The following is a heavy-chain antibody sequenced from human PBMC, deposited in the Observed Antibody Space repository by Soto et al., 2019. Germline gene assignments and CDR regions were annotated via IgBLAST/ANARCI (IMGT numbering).Heavy chain of an antibody. Sequence: PSETLSLTCSVSGASISSSSYYWGWIRQPPGKGLEWIGNIYYSGSTYYNPSLRSRVTISVDTSKNQFSLQLNSVTAADTAVYYCARVYIVGPGQLYYYGMDVWGQGTTVTVSS. J-gene: IGHJ6*02. V-gene: IGHV4-39*01. D-gene: IGHD2-21*01. CDR2: IYYSGST. CDR1: GASISSSSYY. CDR3: ARVYIVGPGQLYYYGMDV.